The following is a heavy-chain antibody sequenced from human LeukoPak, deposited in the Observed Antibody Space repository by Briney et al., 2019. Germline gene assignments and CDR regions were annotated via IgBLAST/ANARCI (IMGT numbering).Heavy chain of an antibody. Sequence: QTGESLRLSCEVSGFNFNIYSMNWVRQAPGKGLEWISYISIEGNSLYYADSVKGRFTISRDNGESSLYLQMRSLRAEDTAVYYCASGPGLDYWGQGTLVTVSS. CDR1: GFNFNIYS. V-gene: IGHV3-48*01. CDR3: ASGPGLDY. CDR2: ISIEGNSL. J-gene: IGHJ4*02.